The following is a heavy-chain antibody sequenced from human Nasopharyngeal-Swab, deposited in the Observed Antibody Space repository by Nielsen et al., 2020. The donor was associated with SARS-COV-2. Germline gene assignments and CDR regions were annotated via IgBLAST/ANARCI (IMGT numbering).Heavy chain of an antibody. CDR1: GYTFTSSG. CDR2: ISTYNGNT. CDR3: ARNPTARTVSHYFDY. V-gene: IGHV1-18*04. J-gene: IGHJ4*02. D-gene: IGHD2-8*02. Sequence: ASVKVSCKTSGYTFTSSGINWVRQAPGQGLEWMGWISTYNGNTHYEQKFRGRVSMTTDTSMNTAYMELRSLTSDDTAVYFCARNPTARTVSHYFDYWGQGALVTVSS.